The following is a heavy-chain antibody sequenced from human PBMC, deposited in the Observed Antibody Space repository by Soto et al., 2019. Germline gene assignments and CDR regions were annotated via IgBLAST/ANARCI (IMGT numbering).Heavy chain of an antibody. Sequence: GESLKISCKGSGYSFTSYWISWVRQMPGKGLEWMGRIDPSDSYTNYSPSFQGHVTISADKSISTAYLQWSSLKASDTAMYYCARQYIESDNWFDPWGQGTLVTVS. V-gene: IGHV5-10-1*01. CDR2: IDPSDSYT. CDR1: GYSFTSYW. D-gene: IGHD5-18*01. J-gene: IGHJ5*02. CDR3: ARQYIESDNWFDP.